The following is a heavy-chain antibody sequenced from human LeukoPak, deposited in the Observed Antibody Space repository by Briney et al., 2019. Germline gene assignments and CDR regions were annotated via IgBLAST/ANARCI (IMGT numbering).Heavy chain of an antibody. V-gene: IGHV4-59*01. CDR2: IYYSGRT. CDR3: ARDDMKRAFDI. D-gene: IGHD3-9*01. CDR1: GGSISSYY. Sequence: EPLSLPCTVSGGSISSYYWSGIRQPPGKGLEWIGYIYYSGRTNYNPSLKSRVTISVDTSKNQFSLMLSSVTAADTAVYYCARDDMKRAFDIWGQGTMVTVSS. J-gene: IGHJ3*02.